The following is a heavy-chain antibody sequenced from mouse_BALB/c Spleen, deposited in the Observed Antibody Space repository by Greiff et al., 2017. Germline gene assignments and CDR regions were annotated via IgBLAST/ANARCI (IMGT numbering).Heavy chain of an antibody. Sequence: DVKLVESGGGLVQPGGSLKLSCAASGFDFSRYWMSWVRQAPGKGLEWIGEINPDSSTINYTPSLKEKFIISRDNAQNTLYLQMSKVRSEDKALYYCARPGWDGGWFAYWGQGTLVTVSA. CDR3: ARPGWDGGWFAY. D-gene: IGHD4-1*01. V-gene: IGHV4-1*02. CDR1: GFDFSRYW. CDR2: INPDSSTI. J-gene: IGHJ3*01.